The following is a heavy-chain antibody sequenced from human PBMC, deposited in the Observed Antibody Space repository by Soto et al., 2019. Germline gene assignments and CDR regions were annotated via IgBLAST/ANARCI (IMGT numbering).Heavy chain of an antibody. V-gene: IGHV1-18*01. CDR1: GYTFTSYG. CDR2: ISAYSGNT. D-gene: IGHD1-7*01. CDR3: ARSRGITGTTWTLGY. J-gene: IGHJ4*02. Sequence: ASVKVSCKASGYTFTSYGISWVRQAPGQGLEWMGWISAYSGNTNYAQKLQGRVTMTTDTSTSTAYMELRSLRSDDTAVYYCARSRGITGTTWTLGYWGQGTLVTVSS.